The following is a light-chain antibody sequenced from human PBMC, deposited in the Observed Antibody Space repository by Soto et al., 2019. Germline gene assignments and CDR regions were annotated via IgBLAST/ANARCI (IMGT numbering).Light chain of an antibody. CDR3: QQYRNWPPQYT. CDR1: QSVASN. V-gene: IGKV3-15*01. J-gene: IGKJ2*01. Sequence: EIVMTQSPASLSVSPGDGATLSCRAGQSVASNVAWYQQKPGQGPRLLIHGASTRAVGVPARFSGSGSGTDFTLTINSLQSEDFAVYYCQQYRNWPPQYTFGQGTKLQIK. CDR2: GAS.